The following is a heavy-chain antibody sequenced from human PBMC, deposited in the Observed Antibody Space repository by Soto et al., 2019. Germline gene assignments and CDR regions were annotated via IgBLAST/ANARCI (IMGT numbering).Heavy chain of an antibody. V-gene: IGHV4-39*01. J-gene: IGHJ4*02. D-gene: IGHD2-2*01. Sequence: SETLSLTCTVSGGSISSSSYYWGWIRQPPGKGLEWIGSIYYSGSTYYNPSLKSRVTISVDTSKNQFSLKLSSVTAAGTAVYYCARLFPRVVPAAIYFDYWGQGTLVTVSS. CDR3: ARLFPRVVPAAIYFDY. CDR1: GGSISSSSYY. CDR2: IYYSGST.